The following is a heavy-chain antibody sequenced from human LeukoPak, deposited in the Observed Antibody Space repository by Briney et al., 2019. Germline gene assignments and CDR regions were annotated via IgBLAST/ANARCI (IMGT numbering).Heavy chain of an antibody. CDR3: AREGSGGSYVDY. CDR2: IHDSGRN. D-gene: IGHD2-15*01. V-gene: IGHV4-59*01. Sequence: SETLSLTCTVSGDSISSYYWSWIRQPPGKGLEWIGYIHDSGRNNYNPSLKSRVTISVDTSKNQFSLKLSSVTAADTAVYYCAREGSGGSYVDYWGQGTLVTVSS. J-gene: IGHJ4*02. CDR1: GDSISSYY.